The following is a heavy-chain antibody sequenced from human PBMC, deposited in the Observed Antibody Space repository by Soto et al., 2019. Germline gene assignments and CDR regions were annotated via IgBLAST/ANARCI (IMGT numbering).Heavy chain of an antibody. CDR1: GFTFSSSG. Sequence: PGGSLRLSCAASGFTFSSSGMHWVRQAPGKGLEWVSVIWYDGSKKCYADSVKVRVTMSMDNAKNTLYLQMNSMRAEDTAVYYYDRAGQVGGPNDIHXWGQVALVTVSX. D-gene: IGHD1-1*01. V-gene: IGHV3-33*01. J-gene: IGHJ4*02. CDR3: DRAGQVGGPNDIHX. CDR2: IWYDGSKK.